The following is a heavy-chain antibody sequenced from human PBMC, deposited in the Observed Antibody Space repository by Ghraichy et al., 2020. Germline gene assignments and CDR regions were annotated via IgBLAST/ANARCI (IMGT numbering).Heavy chain of an antibody. CDR3: ARDMTTMTTGGWFDP. V-gene: IGHV7-4-1*02. D-gene: IGHD4-17*01. CDR1: GFTFSTYA. J-gene: IGHJ5*02. CDR2: INTDTGYP. Sequence: ASVKVFCKASGFTFSTYAMNWVRQAPGQGLQWMGWINTDTGYPTYAQGFTGRFVFSLDASVSTTYLQINSLKPEDSAVYYCARDMTTMTTGGWFDPWGQGTLVTVSS.